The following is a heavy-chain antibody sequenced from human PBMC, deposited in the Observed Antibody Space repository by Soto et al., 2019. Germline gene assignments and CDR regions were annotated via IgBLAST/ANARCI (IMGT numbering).Heavy chain of an antibody. Sequence: GGSLRLSCEGSGFTFSAYAMNWVRQAPGKGLEWVSYISSRSDTLYYADSVKGRFTISRDNAKNSVYLQVNNPRDEDTAVYYCARDWDIVILSVPIPNYNYGMDVWGQGTTVTVSS. J-gene: IGHJ6*02. CDR2: ISSRSDTL. D-gene: IGHD2-15*01. CDR3: ARDWDIVILSVPIPNYNYGMDV. CDR1: GFTFSAYA. V-gene: IGHV3-48*02.